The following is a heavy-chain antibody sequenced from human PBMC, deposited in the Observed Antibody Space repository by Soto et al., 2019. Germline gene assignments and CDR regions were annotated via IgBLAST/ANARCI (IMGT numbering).Heavy chain of an antibody. V-gene: IGHV1-3*01. CDR2: INPGNGNT. CDR1: GYTFINYA. J-gene: IGHJ2*01. Sequence: ASVKVSCKASGYTFINYAMHWVRQAPGQRLEWMGWINPGNGNTKYSQKFQGRVTITRGTSASTAYMELSSLRSEDTAVYYCAREQVVVATTPHWYFDLWGRGTLVTVSS. CDR3: AREQVVVATTPHWYFDL. D-gene: IGHD2-15*01.